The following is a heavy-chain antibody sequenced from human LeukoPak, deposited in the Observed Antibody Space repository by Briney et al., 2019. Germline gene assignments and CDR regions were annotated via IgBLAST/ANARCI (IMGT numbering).Heavy chain of an antibody. J-gene: IGHJ4*02. D-gene: IGHD1-26*01. Sequence: GRSLRLSCVVSGFTFSDYGMHWVRQAPGKGLEWVAVISSDGRRKFYADSVKGRFTLSRDNSKDTLYLQMNSLRAEDTTVYYCAKDSGSHYVWGQGTLVTVSS. CDR2: ISSDGRRK. V-gene: IGHV3-30*18. CDR1: GFTFSDYG. CDR3: AKDSGSHYV.